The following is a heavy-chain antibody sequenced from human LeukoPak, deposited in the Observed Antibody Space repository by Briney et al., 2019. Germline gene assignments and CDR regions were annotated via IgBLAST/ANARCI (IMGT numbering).Heavy chain of an antibody. CDR2: INSDGSST. Sequence: GGSLRLSCAASGFTFSSYWMHWVRQAPGKGLVWVSRINSDGSSTTYADSVKGRFTISRDNSKNTLFLQMNSLRAEDTAVYYCAREASDAFDIWGQGTMVTVSS. V-gene: IGHV3-74*01. CDR1: GFTFSSYW. J-gene: IGHJ3*02. CDR3: AREASDAFDI.